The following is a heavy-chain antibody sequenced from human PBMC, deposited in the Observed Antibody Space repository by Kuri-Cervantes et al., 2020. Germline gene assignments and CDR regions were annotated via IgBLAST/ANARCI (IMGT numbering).Heavy chain of an antibody. J-gene: IGHJ6*02. CDR3: ARDCSSAAEGCAYGMDV. CDR2: ISSSSSYI. V-gene: IGHV3-21*01. Sequence: GGSLRLSCAACRLTFSSYSMNWVRQAPGKGLEWVSSISSSSSYIYYADSVKGRFTISRDNAKNSLYLQMNSLRAEDTAVYYCARDCSSAAEGCAYGMDVWDQGTTVTVSS. CDR1: RLTFSSYS. D-gene: IGHD2-15*01.